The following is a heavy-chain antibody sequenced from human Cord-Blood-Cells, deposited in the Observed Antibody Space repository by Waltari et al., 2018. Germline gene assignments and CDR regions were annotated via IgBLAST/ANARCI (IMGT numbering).Heavy chain of an antibody. D-gene: IGHD2-2*01. CDR2: ISYDGSNK. V-gene: IGHV3-30-3*01. CDR3: ARDSRETGLFDY. Sequence: QVQLVESGGGVVQPGGSMRRSCAASGFTFSSYAMHWVRQAPGKGLEWVAVISYDGSNKYYADSVKGRFTISRDNSKNTLYLQMNSLRAEDTAVYYCARDSRETGLFDYWGQGTLVTVSS. J-gene: IGHJ4*02. CDR1: GFTFSSYA.